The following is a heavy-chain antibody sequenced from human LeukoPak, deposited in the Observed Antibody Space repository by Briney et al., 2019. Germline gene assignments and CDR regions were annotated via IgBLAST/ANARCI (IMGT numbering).Heavy chain of an antibody. Sequence: ASVKVSCKASGGTFSSYAISWVRQAPGQGLEWMGGIIPIFGTANYAQKFQGRVTITADESMSTAYMELSSLRSEDTAVYYCASNGYCSGGSCAFDYWGQGTLVTVSS. CDR2: IIPIFGTA. D-gene: IGHD2-15*01. V-gene: IGHV1-69*13. J-gene: IGHJ4*02. CDR1: GGTFSSYA. CDR3: ASNGYCSGGSCAFDY.